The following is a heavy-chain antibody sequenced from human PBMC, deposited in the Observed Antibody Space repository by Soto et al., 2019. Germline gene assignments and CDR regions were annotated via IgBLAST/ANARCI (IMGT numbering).Heavy chain of an antibody. CDR1: GGSFSGYY. J-gene: IGHJ4*02. CDR3: ARLRGVIAARQGGPLDY. D-gene: IGHD6-6*01. V-gene: IGHV4-34*01. Sequence: SETLSLTCAVYGGSFSGYYWSWIRQPPGKGLEWIGEINHSGSTNYNPSLKSRVTISVDTSKNQFSLKLSSVTAADTAVYYCARLRGVIAARQGGPLDYWGQGTLVTVSS. CDR2: INHSGST.